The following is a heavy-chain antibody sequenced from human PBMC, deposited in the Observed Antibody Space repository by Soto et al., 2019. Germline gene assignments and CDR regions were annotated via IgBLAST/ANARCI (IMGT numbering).Heavy chain of an antibody. CDR1: GGSISSGGYY. V-gene: IGHV4-31*02. D-gene: IGHD2-15*01. CDR3: ARVEVAGYRSGGSCFNFDY. Sequence: SEILSVTWTVSGGSISSGGYYWSWIRQHPGKGLEWIGYIYYSGSTYYNPSLKSRVTISVDTSKNQFSLKLSSVTAADTAVYYCARVEVAGYRSGGSCFNFDYWGQGTLVTVSS. J-gene: IGHJ4*02. CDR2: IYYSGST.